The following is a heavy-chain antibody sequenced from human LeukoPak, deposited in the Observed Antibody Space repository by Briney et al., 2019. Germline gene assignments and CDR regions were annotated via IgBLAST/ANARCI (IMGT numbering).Heavy chain of an antibody. CDR1: GYTFTSYG. Sequence: ASVKVSCKASGYTFTSYGLSWVRQAPGQGLEWMGWISAYNGDTHYAQRFQGRVTLTIDTSTSTAYMELRNLRSDDTAMYYCARDPSNTSGWYIYFDYWGQGTLVTVSS. V-gene: IGHV1-18*01. J-gene: IGHJ4*02. D-gene: IGHD6-19*01. CDR2: ISAYNGDT. CDR3: ARDPSNTSGWYIYFDY.